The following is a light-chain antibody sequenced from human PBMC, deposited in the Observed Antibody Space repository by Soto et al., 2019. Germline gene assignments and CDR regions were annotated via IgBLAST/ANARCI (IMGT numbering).Light chain of an antibody. CDR3: SSYAGNNNLV. CDR1: XXXVAGYNY. Sequence: QSALTQPPSASGSXGXSVTIXXXXXXXXVAGYNYVSWHQQHPGKAPKLMIYEVSKRPSGVPDRFSGSKSGNTASLTVSGLQAEDEADYYCSSYAGNNNLVFGGGTKLTVL. CDR2: EVS. V-gene: IGLV2-8*01. J-gene: IGLJ2*01.